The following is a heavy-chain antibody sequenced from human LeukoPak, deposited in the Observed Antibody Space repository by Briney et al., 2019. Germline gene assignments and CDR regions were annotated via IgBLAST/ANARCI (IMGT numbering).Heavy chain of an antibody. CDR3: ANGHLDLEV. J-gene: IGHJ6*02. Sequence: GGSLRLSRAACGFSFSGYYLTWIRQAPGKGLEWVSFINSDSTYTNFADSVKGRFTISRDNARNSLYLQMNSLRAEDTAVYYCANGHLDLEVWGQGTTVTVSS. D-gene: IGHD1-1*01. CDR2: INSDSTYT. CDR1: GFSFSGYY. V-gene: IGHV3-11*06.